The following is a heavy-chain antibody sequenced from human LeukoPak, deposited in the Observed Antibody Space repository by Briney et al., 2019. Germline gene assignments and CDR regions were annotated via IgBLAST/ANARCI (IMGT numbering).Heavy chain of an antibody. CDR3: ARDSTYYYASGSSGPHYFDY. CDR1: GFTFSIYW. Sequence: GGSLRLSCAASGFTFSIYWMSWVRQAPGKGLEWVAVISNVETNTYYADSVKGRFTISRDNSKNTLYLQLNSLRAEDTSVYYCARDSTYYYASGSSGPHYFDYWGQGTLVTVSS. J-gene: IGHJ4*02. D-gene: IGHD3-10*01. CDR2: ISNVETNT. V-gene: IGHV3-30*01.